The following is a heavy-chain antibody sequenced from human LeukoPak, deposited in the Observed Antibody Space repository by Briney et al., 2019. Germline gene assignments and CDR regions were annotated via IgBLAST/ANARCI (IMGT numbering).Heavy chain of an antibody. D-gene: IGHD2-2*01. CDR1: GGTFSSYA. J-gene: IGHJ5*02. CDR2: IIPIFGTA. Sequence: GSSVKVSCKAFGGTFSSYAISWVRQAPGQGLEWMGGIIPIFGTANYAQKFQGRVTITADESTSTAYMELSSLRSEDTAVYYCARSRYCSSTSCYYWFDPWGQGTLVTVSS. V-gene: IGHV1-69*01. CDR3: ARSRYCSSTSCYYWFDP.